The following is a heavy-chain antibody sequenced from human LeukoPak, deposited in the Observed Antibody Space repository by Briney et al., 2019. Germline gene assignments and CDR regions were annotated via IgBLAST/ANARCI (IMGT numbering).Heavy chain of an antibody. CDR3: ARAPYCGDDCYLNFDL. J-gene: IGHJ2*01. CDR2: INHSGST. Sequence: SETLSLTCAVYGGSFSGYYWSWIRQPPGKGLEWIGEINHSGSTNYNPSLKSRVTISVDTSKNQFSLKLSSVTAADTAVYYCARAPYCGDDCYLNFDLWGRGTLVTVSS. D-gene: IGHD2-21*02. V-gene: IGHV4-34*01. CDR1: GGSFSGYY.